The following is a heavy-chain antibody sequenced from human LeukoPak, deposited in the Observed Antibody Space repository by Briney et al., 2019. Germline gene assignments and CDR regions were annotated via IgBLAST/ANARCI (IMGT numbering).Heavy chain of an antibody. CDR1: GFTFSSYG. CDR2: ISGSGGST. J-gene: IGHJ4*02. V-gene: IGHV3-23*01. CDR3: AKYGSGSYYRFDY. D-gene: IGHD3-10*01. Sequence: GGSLRLSCAVSGFTFSSYGMSWVRQAPGKWLEWVSAISGSGGSTYYADSVKGRFTISRDNSKNTLYLQMNSLRAEDTAVYYCAKYGSGSYYRFDYWGQGTLVTVSS.